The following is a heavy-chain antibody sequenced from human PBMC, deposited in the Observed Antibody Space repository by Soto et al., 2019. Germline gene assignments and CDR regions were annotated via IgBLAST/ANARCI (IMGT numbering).Heavy chain of an antibody. J-gene: IGHJ5*02. Sequence: GGSLRLSCAASGFTFSSYAMSWVRQAPGKGLEWVSAISGSGGSTYYADSVKGRFTISRDNSKNTLYLQMNSLRAEDTAVYYCAKGHCSSTSCYRWFDPWGQGTLVTVSS. CDR1: GFTFSSYA. V-gene: IGHV3-23*01. CDR3: AKGHCSSTSCYRWFDP. D-gene: IGHD2-2*01. CDR2: ISGSGGST.